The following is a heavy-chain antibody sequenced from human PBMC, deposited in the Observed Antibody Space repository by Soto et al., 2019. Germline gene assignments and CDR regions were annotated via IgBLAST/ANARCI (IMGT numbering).Heavy chain of an antibody. CDR2: ISYDGTNK. CDR3: AKDGGGYNYGYVMLDKYYYGMDV. V-gene: IGHV3-30-3*01. Sequence: ESGGGVVQPGRSLRLSCAASGFTFSTYAMHWVRQAPGKGLEWVAVISYDGTNKYYADSVRGRFTISRDNSKNTLFLQMNSLRAEGTAVYYCAKDGGGYNYGYVMLDKYYYGMDVWGQGTTVTVSS. J-gene: IGHJ6*02. CDR1: GFTFSTYA. D-gene: IGHD5-18*01.